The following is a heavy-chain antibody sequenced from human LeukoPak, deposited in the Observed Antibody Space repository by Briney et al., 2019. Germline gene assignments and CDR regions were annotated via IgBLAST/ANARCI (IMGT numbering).Heavy chain of an antibody. D-gene: IGHD6-6*01. CDR3: ARVSIAARLNYYYGMDV. CDR1: GGTFSSYA. V-gene: IGHV1-69*13. J-gene: IGHJ6*02. CDR2: IIPIFGTA. Sequence: SVKVSCKASGGTFSSYAISWVRQAPGQGLEWMGGIIPIFGTANYAQKFQGRVTITADESTSTAYMELSSLRSEDTAVYYCARVSIAARLNYYYGMDVWGQGTTVTVSS.